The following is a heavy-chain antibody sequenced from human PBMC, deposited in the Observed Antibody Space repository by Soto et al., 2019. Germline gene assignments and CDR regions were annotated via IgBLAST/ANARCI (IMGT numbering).Heavy chain of an antibody. J-gene: IGHJ5*02. D-gene: IGHD3-22*01. CDR1: VLTFSIYG. Sequence: GSLRVTSAAAVLTFSIYGMHMVRQAPCKGLEWVAVISYDGSNKYYADSVKGRFTISRDNSKNTLYLHMNSLRAEDTAVYYCAKDLLSSGYYWNWFDPWGQGTLVTGSS. CDR3: AKDLLSSGYYWNWFDP. CDR2: ISYDGSNK. V-gene: IGHV3-30*18.